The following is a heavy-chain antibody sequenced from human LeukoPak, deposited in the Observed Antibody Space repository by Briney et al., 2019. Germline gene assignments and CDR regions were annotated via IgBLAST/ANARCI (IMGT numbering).Heavy chain of an antibody. CDR3: ARDSVPADY. J-gene: IGHJ4*02. D-gene: IGHD2-2*01. V-gene: IGHV3-30-3*01. CDR1: GFTFSSYA. Sequence: GGSLRLSCAASGFTFSSYAMHWVRQAPGKGLEWVAVISYDGSNKYYADSVKGRFTISRDNSKNTLYLQMNSLRAEDTAVYYCARDSVPADYWGQGTLVTVSS. CDR2: ISYDGSNK.